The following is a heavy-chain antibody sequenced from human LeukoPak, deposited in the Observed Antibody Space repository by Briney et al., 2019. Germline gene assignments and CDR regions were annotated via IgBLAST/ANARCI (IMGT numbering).Heavy chain of an antibody. V-gene: IGHV4-59*01. CDR3: ARCPRGSGWYGDY. D-gene: IGHD6-19*01. CDR2: IYYSGST. Sequence: PSETLSLTCSVSGDSLNSYYWSWIRQPPGKGREWIGYIYYSGSTNYNPPPKSRVTISVDTSKNKFSPNLSSVTAADTAVYYCARCPRGSGWYGDYWGQGTLVTVSS. CDR1: GDSLNSYY. J-gene: IGHJ4*02.